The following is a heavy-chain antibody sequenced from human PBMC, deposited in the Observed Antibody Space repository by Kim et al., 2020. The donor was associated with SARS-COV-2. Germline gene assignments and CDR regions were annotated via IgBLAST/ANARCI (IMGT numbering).Heavy chain of an antibody. D-gene: IGHD6-13*01. J-gene: IGHJ4*02. Sequence: NPSLKSRVTISVDTSKNQFSLKLSSVTAADTAVYYCARQRSSYRPYYFDYWGQGTLVTVSS. CDR3: ARQRSSYRPYYFDY. V-gene: IGHV4-39*01.